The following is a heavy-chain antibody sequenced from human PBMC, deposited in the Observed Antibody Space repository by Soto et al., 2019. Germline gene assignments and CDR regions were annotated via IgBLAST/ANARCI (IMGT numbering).Heavy chain of an antibody. V-gene: IGHV5-10-1*01. CDR3: ARHIPLYCSGGSCQGAYYYYGMDV. Sequence: GESLTISSKSSGYSFTSYWISWLRQMRWKCLEWTGGIDPSDSYTNYSPSFQGHVTISADKSISTAYLQWSSLKASDTAMYYCARHIPLYCSGGSCQGAYYYYGMDVWGQGTTVTVSS. J-gene: IGHJ6*02. CDR1: GYSFTSYW. CDR2: IDPSDSYT. D-gene: IGHD2-15*01.